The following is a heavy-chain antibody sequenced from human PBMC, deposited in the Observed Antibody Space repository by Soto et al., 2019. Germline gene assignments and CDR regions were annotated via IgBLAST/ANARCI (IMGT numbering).Heavy chain of an antibody. CDR2: MNQDGSET. CDR1: GFTFSNYW. J-gene: IGHJ4*02. Sequence: EVQLVESGGGLVQPGGSLRLSCAASGFTFSNYWMSWVRQAPGKGLEWLANMNQDGSETYYLDSVKGRFTISRDNAKDALSLQLYRRRGEDTALYYCVGAVGGRAAYWGQGALVTVSS. CDR3: VGAVGGRAAY. D-gene: IGHD3-16*01. V-gene: IGHV3-7*04.